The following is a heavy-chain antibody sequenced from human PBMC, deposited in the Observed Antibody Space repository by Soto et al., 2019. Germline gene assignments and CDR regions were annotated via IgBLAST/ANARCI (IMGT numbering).Heavy chain of an antibody. J-gene: IGHJ6*02. D-gene: IGHD3-16*01. CDR3: ARPPWGVYGLDV. V-gene: IGHV4-4*02. CDR2: ISHSGST. CDR1: GVSISSRSY. Sequence: QVQLQESGPGLVKPSGTLSLTCAVSGVSISSRSYFSWVRQPPGKGLEWIGLISHSGSTYYNPSLKSRVTISIDKSKNQLSLKLASMTAADAAVYYCARPPWGVYGLDVWGQGTTVTVS.